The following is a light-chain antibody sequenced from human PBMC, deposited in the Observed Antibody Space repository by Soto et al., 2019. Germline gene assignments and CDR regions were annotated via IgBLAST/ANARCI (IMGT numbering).Light chain of an antibody. Sequence: SYELTQPPSVSVAPGKTARITCGGNNIGSKSVHWYQQKPGQAPVLVIYYDSDRPSGIPERFSGSNSGNTATLTISRVEAGDEADYYCQVWDSSSDRNYVFGTGTTVTVL. J-gene: IGLJ1*01. V-gene: IGLV3-21*04. CDR1: NIGSKS. CDR3: QVWDSSSDRNYV. CDR2: YDS.